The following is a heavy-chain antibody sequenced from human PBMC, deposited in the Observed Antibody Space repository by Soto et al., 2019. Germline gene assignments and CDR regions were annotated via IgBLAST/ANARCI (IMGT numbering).Heavy chain of an antibody. CDR2: IYYSGST. CDR1: GGSISSYY. D-gene: IGHD3-10*01. V-gene: IGHV4-59*08. CDR3: ASLSGGGYYYYYYGMDV. Sequence: SETLSLTCTVSGGSISSYYWSWIRQPPGKGLEWIGHIYYSGSTYYNPSLKSRVTISVDTSKNQFSLKLSSVTAADTAVYYCASLSGGGYYYYYYGMDVWGQGTTVTVSS. J-gene: IGHJ6*02.